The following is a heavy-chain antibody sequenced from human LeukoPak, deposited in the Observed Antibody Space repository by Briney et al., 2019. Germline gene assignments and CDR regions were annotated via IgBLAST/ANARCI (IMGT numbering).Heavy chain of an antibody. J-gene: IGHJ4*02. Sequence: GGSLRLSCAASGFTFDDYGMSWVRQAPGKGLEWVSGINWNGGSIVYADSVKGRFTISRDNAKNSLYLQMNSLRAEDTAVYYCARGGSGNYYTLFDYWGQGTLVTFSS. CDR2: INWNGGSI. D-gene: IGHD3-10*01. V-gene: IGHV3-20*04. CDR1: GFTFDDYG. CDR3: ARGGSGNYYTLFDY.